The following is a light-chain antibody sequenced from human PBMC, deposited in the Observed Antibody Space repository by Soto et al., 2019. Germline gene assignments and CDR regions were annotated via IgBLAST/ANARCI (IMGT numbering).Light chain of an antibody. J-gene: IGLJ1*01. CDR1: SSDVGGYNY. V-gene: IGLV2-11*01. Sequence: QSALAQPRSVSGSPGQSVSISCTGTSSDVGGYNYVSWYQQHPGKAPKLLLYDVNKASSGVPDRFSGSKSGNTASLTISGLRADDEADYYCSSYAGNSFVFGTGTKLTVL. CDR3: SSYAGNSFV. CDR2: DVN.